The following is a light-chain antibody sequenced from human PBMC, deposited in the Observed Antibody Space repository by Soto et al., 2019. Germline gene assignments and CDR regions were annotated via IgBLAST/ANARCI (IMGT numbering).Light chain of an antibody. CDR3: QKYNSAPLT. CDR2: AAS. V-gene: IGKV1-27*01. J-gene: IGKJ4*01. CDR1: QGISDY. Sequence: IHMTQSPSSLSASVLYRVTITCLASQGISDYLAWYQQKPGKVPKLLIYAASTLQSGVPSRFSGSGAGTDFTLTISSLQPEDIATYYCQKYNSAPLTFGGGTKVDIK.